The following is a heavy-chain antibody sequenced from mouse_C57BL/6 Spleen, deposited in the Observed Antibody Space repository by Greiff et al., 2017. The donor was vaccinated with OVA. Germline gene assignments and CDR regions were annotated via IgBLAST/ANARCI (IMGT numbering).Heavy chain of an antibody. D-gene: IGHD4-1*01. CDR1: GYAFTNYL. CDR2: INPGSGGT. Sequence: QVQLKESGAELVRPGTSVKVSCKASGYAFTNYLIEWVKQRPGQGLEWIGVINPGSGGTNYNEKFKGKATLTADKSSSTAYMQLSSLTSEDSAVYFCARDEELGPFAYWGQGTLVTVSA. CDR3: ARDEELGPFAY. J-gene: IGHJ3*01. V-gene: IGHV1-54*01.